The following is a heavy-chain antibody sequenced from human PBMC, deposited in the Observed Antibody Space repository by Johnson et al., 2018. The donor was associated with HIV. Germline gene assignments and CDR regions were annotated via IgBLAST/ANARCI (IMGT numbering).Heavy chain of an antibody. Sequence: VQLVESGGGLIQPGGSLRLSCAASGFTVSSNYMSWVRQAPGQGLAWVSVINSDESTYYADSVQGRFTLSRDNAQNMVYLQMKSMRDEDTAVYYCARDGPHFFDSSGVRDDAFDIWGQGTMVTVSS. J-gene: IGHJ3*02. CDR1: GFTVSSNY. CDR2: INSDEST. CDR3: ARDGPHFFDSSGVRDDAFDI. D-gene: IGHD3-22*01. V-gene: IGHV3-53*01.